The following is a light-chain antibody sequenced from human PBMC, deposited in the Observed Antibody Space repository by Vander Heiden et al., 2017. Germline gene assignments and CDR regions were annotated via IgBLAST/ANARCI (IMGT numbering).Light chain of an antibody. J-gene: IGKJ4*01. CDR3: QQYNNWPLS. V-gene: IGKV3-15*01. CDR1: QNVNSN. CDR2: GAS. Sequence: SVMTQPPATLSVSPGDRTTHSCRASQNVNSNLAWYQQKPGQAPRLLIFGASTRATGIPARFSGSGSGTVFTLIISSLQSEDFGVYYCQQYNNWPLSFGGGTKVEI.